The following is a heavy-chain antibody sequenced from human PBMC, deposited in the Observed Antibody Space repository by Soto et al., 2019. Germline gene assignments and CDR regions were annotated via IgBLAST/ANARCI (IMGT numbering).Heavy chain of an antibody. Sequence: VKLVESGGGLVQPGGSLRLSCAASGITLSNYWMSWVRQAPGEGLEWVAHIKTDGSEKYYVDSVKGRFTISRDNGKNALYLQMNSLRAEDTAVYYCAKGYTGYVFFDLWGQGTLVTVSS. CDR3: AKGYTGYVFFDL. CDR2: IKTDGSEK. J-gene: IGHJ4*02. CDR1: GITLSNYW. D-gene: IGHD5-12*01. V-gene: IGHV3-7*03.